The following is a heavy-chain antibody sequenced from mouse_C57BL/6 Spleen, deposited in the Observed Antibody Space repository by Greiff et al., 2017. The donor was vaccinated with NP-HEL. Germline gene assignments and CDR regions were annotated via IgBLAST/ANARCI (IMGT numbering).Heavy chain of an antibody. CDR2: ISSGGSYT. Sequence: EVKLMESGGDLVKPGGSLKLSCAASGFTFSSYGMSWVRQTPDKRLEWVATISSGGSYTYYPDSVKGRFTISRDNAKNTLYLQMSSLKSEDTAMYYCARHRLGFDYWGQGTTLTVSS. CDR1: GFTFSSYG. CDR3: ARHRLGFDY. D-gene: IGHD3-2*02. J-gene: IGHJ2*01. V-gene: IGHV5-6*01.